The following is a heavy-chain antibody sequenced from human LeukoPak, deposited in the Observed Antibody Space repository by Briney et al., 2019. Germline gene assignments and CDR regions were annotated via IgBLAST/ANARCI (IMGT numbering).Heavy chain of an antibody. D-gene: IGHD2-15*01. J-gene: IGHJ4*02. CDR1: GFTFSSYS. Sequence: GGSLRLSCAASGFTFSSYSMNWVRQAPGKGLEWVSSISSSSSYIYYADSVKGRFTISRDNAKNSLYLQMNSLRAEDTAVYYCAKEPYCSGGSCYEYYFDHWGQGTLVTVSS. CDR2: ISSSSSYI. CDR3: AKEPYCSGGSCYEYYFDH. V-gene: IGHV3-21*04.